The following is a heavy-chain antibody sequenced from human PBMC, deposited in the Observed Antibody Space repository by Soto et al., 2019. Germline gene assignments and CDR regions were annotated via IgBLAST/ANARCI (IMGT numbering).Heavy chain of an antibody. CDR1: GYTFTSSG. J-gene: IGHJ4*02. Sequence: GASVKVSCKSSGYTFTSSGISWVRQAPGQGLEWMGWISLYNGKTDYSQRLQDRVTMTTDTSTSTAYLELRSLRSDDTAVYFCARGFYYDSSGASPYYFDYWGPGTLVTVSS. CDR2: ISLYNGKT. CDR3: ARGFYYDSSGASPYYFDY. D-gene: IGHD3-22*01. V-gene: IGHV1-18*01.